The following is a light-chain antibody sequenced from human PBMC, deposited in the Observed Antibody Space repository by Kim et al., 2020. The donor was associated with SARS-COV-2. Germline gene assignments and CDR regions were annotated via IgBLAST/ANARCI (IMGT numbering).Light chain of an antibody. CDR3: QQYNNWRRT. CDR2: GAS. J-gene: IGKJ1*01. CDR1: QSVSSN. V-gene: IGKV3-15*01. Sequence: VSPGERATLACRASQSVSSNLAWYQQKPGQAPRLLIYGASTRATGIPARFSGSGSGTEFTLTISSLQSEDFAVYYCQQYNNWRRTFGQGTKVDIK.